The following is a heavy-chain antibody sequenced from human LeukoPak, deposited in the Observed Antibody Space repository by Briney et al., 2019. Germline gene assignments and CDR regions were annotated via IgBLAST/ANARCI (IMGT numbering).Heavy chain of an antibody. J-gene: IGHJ4*02. CDR2: ISSSSSYI. CDR1: GITFNSYT. D-gene: IGHD4-17*01. Sequence: PGGSLRLSCAASGITFNSYTVNWVRQAPGKGLEWVSSISSSSSYIYYADSVKGRFTISRDNAKNSLYLQMNSLRAEDTAVYYCARDSDYRFDYWGQGTLVTVSS. V-gene: IGHV3-21*01. CDR3: ARDSDYRFDY.